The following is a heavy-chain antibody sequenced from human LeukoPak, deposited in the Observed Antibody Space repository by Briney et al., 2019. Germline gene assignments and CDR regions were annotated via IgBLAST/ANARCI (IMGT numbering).Heavy chain of an antibody. CDR1: GFTFSSYG. Sequence: GGSLRLSCAASGFTFSSYGMHWVRQAPGKGLEWVAVILSDGTSEYYADSVKGRFTISRDNSKSTLYQQMNSLRAGDTAVYYCAKDYYPHIQTSFNFAGDSWGQGSLVTLSS. D-gene: IGHD3-10*01. J-gene: IGHJ4*02. CDR2: ILSDGTSE. V-gene: IGHV3-33*06. CDR3: AKDYYPHIQTSFNFAGDS.